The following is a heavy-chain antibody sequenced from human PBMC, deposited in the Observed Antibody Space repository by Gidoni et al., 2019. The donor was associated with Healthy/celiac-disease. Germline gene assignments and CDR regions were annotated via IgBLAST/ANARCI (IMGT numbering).Heavy chain of an antibody. CDR3: ARPTPDYGDFPVDY. V-gene: IGHV5-51*03. D-gene: IGHD4-17*01. Sequence: EVQLERSGAEGKKAGETLKTSGKGRGYSLTSYWIGWVRRMPGKGLAWMVIISPGASAPRYSPSFQGQVTLSADKSLRTASLQWGSLKASDTAMYYCARPTPDYGDFPVDYWGQGTLVTVSS. CDR2: ISPGASAP. CDR1: GYSLTSYW. J-gene: IGHJ4*02.